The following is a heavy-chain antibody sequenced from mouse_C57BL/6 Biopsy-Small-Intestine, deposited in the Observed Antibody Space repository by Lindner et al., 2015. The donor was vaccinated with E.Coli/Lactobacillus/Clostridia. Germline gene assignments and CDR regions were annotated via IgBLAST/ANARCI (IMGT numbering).Heavy chain of an antibody. J-gene: IGHJ4*01. CDR1: GFSFNTYA. CDR2: IRSKSNNYAT. Sequence: VQLQESGGGLVQPKGSLKLSCAASGFSFNTYAMNWVRQAPGKGLEWVARIRSKSNNYATYYADSVKDRFTISRDDSESMLYLQMNNLKTEDTAMYYCVRHGVTTYAMDYWGQGTSVTVSP. D-gene: IGHD2-2*01. V-gene: IGHV10-1*01. CDR3: VRHGVTTYAMDY.